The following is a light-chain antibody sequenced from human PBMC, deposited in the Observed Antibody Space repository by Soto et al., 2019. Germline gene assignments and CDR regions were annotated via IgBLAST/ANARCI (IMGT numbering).Light chain of an antibody. J-gene: IGKJ4*01. CDR1: QSVSSN. CDR2: GAS. V-gene: IGKV3D-15*01. Sequence: EIVLTQSPGTLSLSPGERATLSCRASQSVSSNLAWYQQKPGQAPRLLIYGASTRATGTPARFSGSGSGTEFTLTISSLQSEDFAVYYCQQYNNWPLTFGGGTKVDIK. CDR3: QQYNNWPLT.